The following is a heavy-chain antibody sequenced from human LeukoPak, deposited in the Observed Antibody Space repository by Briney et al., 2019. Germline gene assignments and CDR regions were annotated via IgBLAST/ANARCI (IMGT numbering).Heavy chain of an antibody. V-gene: IGHV1-18*01. CDR2: VSAYNGNT. CDR3: ARASYDFWSGYYTGDAFHI. Sequence: ASVKVSCKASGYTFTNYGITWVRQAPGQGLEWMGWVSAYNGNTNYGENLQGRVTMTTDTSTNTAYMELRSLRFDDTAVYYCARASYDFWSGYYTGDAFHIWGQGTMVTVSS. J-gene: IGHJ3*02. D-gene: IGHD3-3*01. CDR1: GYTFTNYG.